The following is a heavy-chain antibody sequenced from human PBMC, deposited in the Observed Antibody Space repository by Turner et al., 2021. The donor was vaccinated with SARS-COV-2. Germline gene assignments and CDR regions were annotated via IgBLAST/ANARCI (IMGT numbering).Heavy chain of an antibody. J-gene: IGHJ6*03. D-gene: IGHD6-19*01. Sequence: QVQLVESGGGVVQPGRSLRLSCAASGFTFSSYGMHWVRQAPGKGLEWVAVRSYDGSNKYYADSVKGRFTISRDNSKNTLYLQMNSLRAEVTAVYYCAKAETYSSGWSGGRSYYYYYMDVWGKGTTVTVSS. CDR1: GFTFSSYG. V-gene: IGHV3-30*18. CDR3: AKAETYSSGWSGGRSYYYYYMDV. CDR2: RSYDGSNK.